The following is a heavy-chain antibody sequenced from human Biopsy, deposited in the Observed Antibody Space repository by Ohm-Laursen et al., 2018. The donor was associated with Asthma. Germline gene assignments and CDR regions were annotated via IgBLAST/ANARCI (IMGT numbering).Heavy chain of an antibody. V-gene: IGHV1-3*01. CDR3: ARSAETYSGFDSNYYGMDV. J-gene: IGHJ6*02. Sequence: ASVKVSCKASGYSFATNAMHWVRQAPGQRPEWMGWFNPGNGNAKVSEKFQGRVSITRDTPATTAYLEVSSLTSEDTAVYYCARSAETYSGFDSNYYGMDVWGQGTRVTVSS. CDR2: FNPGNGNA. D-gene: IGHD5-12*01. CDR1: GYSFATNA.